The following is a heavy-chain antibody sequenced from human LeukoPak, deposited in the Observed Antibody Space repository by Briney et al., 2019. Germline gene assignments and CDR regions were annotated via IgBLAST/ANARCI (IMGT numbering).Heavy chain of an antibody. Sequence: SETLSLTCAVYGGSFSGYYWSWIRQPPGKGLEWIGEINHSGSTNYNPSLKSRVTISVDKSKNQFSLKLSSLTAADTAVYYCARDRNGNFDYWGQGTLVTVSS. V-gene: IGHV4-34*01. D-gene: IGHD1-14*01. J-gene: IGHJ4*02. CDR1: GGSFSGYY. CDR2: INHSGST. CDR3: ARDRNGNFDY.